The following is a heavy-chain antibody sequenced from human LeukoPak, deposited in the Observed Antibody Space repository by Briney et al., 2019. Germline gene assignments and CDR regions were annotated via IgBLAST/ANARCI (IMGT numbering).Heavy chain of an antibody. D-gene: IGHD5-12*01. J-gene: IGHJ4*02. CDR3: ARGWLAETTVVTPYSY. V-gene: IGHV1-69*13. Sequence: SVKVSCKASGGTFSSTTINWVRQAPGQGLEWMGGITPIFRTPNYAQKFQGRVTITAVESMSTAYMELSSLRSEDTAVYYCARGWLAETTVVTPYSYWGQGTLVTVSS. CDR1: GGTFSSTT. CDR2: ITPIFRTP.